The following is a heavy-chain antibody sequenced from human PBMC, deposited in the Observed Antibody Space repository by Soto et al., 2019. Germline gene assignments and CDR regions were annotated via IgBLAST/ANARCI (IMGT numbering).Heavy chain of an antibody. CDR2: IIPIFGTA. J-gene: IGHJ4*02. Sequence: QVQLVQSGAEVKKPGSSVKVSCKASGGTFSSYAISWVRQAPGQGLEWMGGIIPIFGTANYAQKFQGRVTITADESTSTAYMELSSLRSEDTAVYYCARPSRYCSGGSCYYYFDYWGQGTLVTVSS. D-gene: IGHD2-15*01. CDR1: GGTFSSYA. CDR3: ARPSRYCSGGSCYYYFDY. V-gene: IGHV1-69*12.